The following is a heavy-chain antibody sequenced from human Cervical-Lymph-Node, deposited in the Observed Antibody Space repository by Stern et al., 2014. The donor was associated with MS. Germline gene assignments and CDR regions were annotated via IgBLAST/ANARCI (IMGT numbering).Heavy chain of an antibody. CDR1: GYNFTNQW. Sequence: QLVQSGAEVKKPGESLKISCKTSGYNFTNQWIAWVRQRPAKGLEFMGIIYPGDSDTRYNPSFQGQVTISADKSINTAYLQWRSLKASDTAMYYCATHPVGPWGQGTLVTVSS. V-gene: IGHV5-51*01. CDR2: IYPGDSDT. J-gene: IGHJ5*02. CDR3: ATHPVGP.